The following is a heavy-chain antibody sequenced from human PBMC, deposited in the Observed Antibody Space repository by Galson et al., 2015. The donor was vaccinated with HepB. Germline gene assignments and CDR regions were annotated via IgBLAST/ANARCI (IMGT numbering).Heavy chain of an antibody. CDR2: IYHSGST. CDR1: GYSISSGYY. V-gene: IGHV4-38-2*01. D-gene: IGHD4-17*01. CDR3: ARGDGYYASDI. Sequence: QVQLQESGPGLVKPSETLSLTCAVSGYSISSGYYWGWIRQPPGKGLEWIGSIYHSGSTYYNPSLKSRVTISVDKSKNQFSLKLSSVTAADTAVYYCARGDGYYASDIWGQGTMVTVSS. J-gene: IGHJ3*02.